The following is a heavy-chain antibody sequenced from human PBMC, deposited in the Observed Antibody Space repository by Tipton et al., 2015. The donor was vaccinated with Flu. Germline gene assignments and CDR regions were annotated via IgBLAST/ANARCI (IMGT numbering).Heavy chain of an antibody. Sequence: QVQLVQSGGGVVQPGGSLRLSCAASGFPFSSYGLHWVRQAPGKGLEWVSFIRFDGSDTHYANSVKGRFSISRDNSKNTVYLQMNSLRGDDTAVYFCVREEGDDSGVYFDYWGLGTLVTVSS. V-gene: IGHV3-30*02. CDR2: IRFDGSDT. CDR1: GFPFSSYG. CDR3: VREEGDDSGVYFDY. J-gene: IGHJ4*02. D-gene: IGHD2-21*02.